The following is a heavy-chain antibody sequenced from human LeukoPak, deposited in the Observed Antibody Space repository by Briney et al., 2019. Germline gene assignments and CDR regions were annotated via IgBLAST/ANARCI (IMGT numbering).Heavy chain of an antibody. J-gene: IGHJ6*03. Sequence: GGSLRLSCAASGFTFSSYWMHWVRQTPGKGLVWVSRIKSDGSTIYADSVKGRFTISRDNAKNSLYLQMNSLRAEDTAVYYCARDRSSIAAAGTYMDVWGKGTTVTVSS. CDR1: GFTFSSYW. CDR3: ARDRSSIAAAGTYMDV. V-gene: IGHV3-74*01. CDR2: IKSDGST. D-gene: IGHD6-13*01.